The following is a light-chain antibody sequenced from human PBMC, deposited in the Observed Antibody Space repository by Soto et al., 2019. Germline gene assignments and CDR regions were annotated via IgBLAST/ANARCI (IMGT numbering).Light chain of an antibody. CDR2: EVN. V-gene: IGLV2-8*01. Sequence: QSALTQPPSASGSPGQSVTISCTGTSSDVGGYNLVSWYQQHPGKAPKLMIYEVNRRPSGVPDRFSGSKSGNTASLTVSGLQAEDEADYYCSSYAGGNAIFSGGPKLTDL. J-gene: IGLJ2*01. CDR1: SSDVGGYNL. CDR3: SSYAGGNAI.